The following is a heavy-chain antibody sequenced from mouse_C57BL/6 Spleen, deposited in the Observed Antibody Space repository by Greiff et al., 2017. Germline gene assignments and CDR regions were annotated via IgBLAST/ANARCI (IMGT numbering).Heavy chain of an antibody. CDR3: ARHFYGYDEGAMDY. CDR2: ISSGGSYT. V-gene: IGHV5-6*01. Sequence: EVKLMESGGDLVKPGGSLKLSCAASGFTFSSYGMSWVRQTPDKRLEWVATISSGGSYTYYPDSVKGRFTISRDNAKNTLYLQMSSLKSEDTAMYYCARHFYGYDEGAMDYWGQGTSVTVSS. J-gene: IGHJ4*01. D-gene: IGHD2-2*01. CDR1: GFTFSSYG.